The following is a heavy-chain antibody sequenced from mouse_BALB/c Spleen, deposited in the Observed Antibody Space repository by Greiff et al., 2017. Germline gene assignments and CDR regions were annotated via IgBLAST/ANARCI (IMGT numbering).Heavy chain of an antibody. CDR2: IDPANGNT. Sequence: EVQLQQSGAELVKPGASVKLSCTASCFNIKDTYMHWVKQRPEQGLEWIGRIDPANGNTKYDPKFQGKATITADTSSNTAYLQLSSLTSEDTAVYYCARSYYYGRVAMDYWGQGTSVTVSS. D-gene: IGHD1-1*01. V-gene: IGHV14-3*02. CDR1: CFNIKDTY. J-gene: IGHJ4*01. CDR3: ARSYYYGRVAMDY.